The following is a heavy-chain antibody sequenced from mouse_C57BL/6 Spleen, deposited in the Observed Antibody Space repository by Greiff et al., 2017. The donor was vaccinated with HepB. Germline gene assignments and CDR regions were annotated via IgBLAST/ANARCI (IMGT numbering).Heavy chain of an antibody. CDR1: GYSITSDYY. V-gene: IGHV3-6*01. Sequence: ESGPGLVKPSQSLSLPCSVTGYSITSDYYWNWIRQFPGNKLEWMGYISYDGSNNYNPSLKNRISITRDTSKNQLFLKLNSVTTEDTATYYCARDGYYVHWYFDGWGTGTTVTVSS. D-gene: IGHD2-3*01. CDR3: ARDGYYVHWYFDG. CDR2: ISYDGSN. J-gene: IGHJ1*03.